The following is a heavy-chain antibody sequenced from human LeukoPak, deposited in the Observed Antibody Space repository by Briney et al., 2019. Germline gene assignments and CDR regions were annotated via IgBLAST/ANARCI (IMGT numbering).Heavy chain of an antibody. CDR3: ARFREIVVVTAVPVDYFDY. J-gene: IGHJ4*02. CDR1: GGSISSYY. D-gene: IGHD2-21*02. V-gene: IGHV4-4*07. CDR2: IHSSGST. Sequence: SETLSLTCTVSGGSISSYYWSWIRQPAGRGLEWIGRIHSSGSTNYNPSLKSRVTMSVDTSKNQFSLKLSSVTAADTAVYYCARFREIVVVTAVPVDYFDYWGQGTLVTVSS.